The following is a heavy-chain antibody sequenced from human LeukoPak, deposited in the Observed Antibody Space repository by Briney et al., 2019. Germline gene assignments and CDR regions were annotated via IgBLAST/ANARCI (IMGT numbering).Heavy chain of an antibody. CDR2: IGGRDDRT. J-gene: IGHJ4*02. CDR1: GFTFTGHT. CDR3: AKDPNPFYDFWSGYK. D-gene: IGHD3-3*01. V-gene: IGHV3-23*01. Sequence: PGGSLRLSCAASGFTFTGHTRTWLRQAPGKGLEWVSIIGGRDDRTYYADSVKGRFTISRDNSKNILYLQMNSLRAEDTAVYYCAKDPNPFYDFWSGYKWGQGALVTVSS.